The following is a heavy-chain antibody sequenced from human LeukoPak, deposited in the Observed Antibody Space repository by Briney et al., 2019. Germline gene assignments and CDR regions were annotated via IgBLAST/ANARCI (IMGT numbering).Heavy chain of an antibody. CDR3: ARVYYYDSSGFDY. CDR2: INPNSGGT. Sequence: ASVKVSCKASGYTFTGYYMHWVRQAPGQGLEWMGWINPNSGGTNYAQKFQGRVTMTRDTSISTAYMELSRLRSDDTAVCYCARVYYYDSSGFDYWGQGTLVTVSS. V-gene: IGHV1-2*02. CDR1: GYTFTGYY. D-gene: IGHD3-22*01. J-gene: IGHJ4*02.